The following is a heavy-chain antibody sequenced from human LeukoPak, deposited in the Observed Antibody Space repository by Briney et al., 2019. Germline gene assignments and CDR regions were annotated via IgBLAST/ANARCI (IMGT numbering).Heavy chain of an antibody. D-gene: IGHD3-22*01. CDR2: ITWNSDAI. CDR1: GFTFDNYA. V-gene: IGHV3-9*03. Sequence: GGSLRLSCAASGFTFDNYAMHWVRQAPGKGLEWVSGITWNSDAIGYADSVKGRFTISRDNAKNSLYLQLNSLRTEDMGMYYCVKATLYYYDSSGYPLYYFDHWGQGTLVTVSS. J-gene: IGHJ4*02. CDR3: VKATLYYYDSSGYPLYYFDH.